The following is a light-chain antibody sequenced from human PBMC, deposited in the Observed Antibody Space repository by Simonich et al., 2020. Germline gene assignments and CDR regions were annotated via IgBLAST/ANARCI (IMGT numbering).Light chain of an antibody. CDR2: EDN. CDR1: SGSLASNY. CDR3: QSYDSSNWV. V-gene: IGLV6-57*03. Sequence: NFMLTQPHSVSESPGKTVTISCTRSSGSLASNYVQWYQQRPGSAPTTVIYEDNQRPPGVPDRFSGSIDSSSNAASLTISGLKTEDEADYYCQSYDSSNWVFGGGTKLTVL. J-gene: IGLJ3*02.